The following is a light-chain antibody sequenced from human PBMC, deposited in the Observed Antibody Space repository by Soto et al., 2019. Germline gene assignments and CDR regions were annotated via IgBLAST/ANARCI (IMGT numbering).Light chain of an antibody. J-gene: IGLJ1*01. Sequence: QSALTQPASVSGSPGQSITISCTGTSSDVGGYNYVSWYQQHPGKAPKLMIYDVSNRPSGVSNRFSSSKSGNTASLTISGLQAEDEADYYCSSYTSSSTLSYVFGTGTKLTVL. CDR1: SSDVGGYNY. V-gene: IGLV2-14*01. CDR3: SSYTSSSTLSYV. CDR2: DVS.